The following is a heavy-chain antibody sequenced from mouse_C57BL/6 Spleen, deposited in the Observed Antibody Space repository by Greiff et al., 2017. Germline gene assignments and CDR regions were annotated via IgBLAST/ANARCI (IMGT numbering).Heavy chain of an antibody. V-gene: IGHV7-3*01. CDR1: GFTFTDYY. CDR2: IRNKADGYTT. Sequence: EVKLMESGGGLVQPGGSLSLSCAASGFTFTDYYMSWVRQPPGKALEWLGFIRNKADGYTTEYSASVKGRFTISRDNSQRILYLQMNALRAEDSATYYCAIYHDGYYVSSLIDVWGTGTTVTVSS. D-gene: IGHD2-3*01. J-gene: IGHJ1*03. CDR3: AIYHDGYYVSSLIDV.